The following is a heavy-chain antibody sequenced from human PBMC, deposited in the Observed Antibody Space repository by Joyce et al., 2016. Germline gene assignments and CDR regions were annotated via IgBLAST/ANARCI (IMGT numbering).Heavy chain of an antibody. CDR1: KFTFSNYW. Sequence: EVQLVESGGGLVQPGGSLRLSCAASKFTFSNYWRSWVSQARGKGLEGVAKRKQDGSEKYYVEAVKGRFTISRENAKNSLYLQMNSLRAEETAVYYCARVRDYYGSGSQPLDYWGQGTLVTVSS. CDR2: RKQDGSEK. D-gene: IGHD3-10*01. CDR3: ARVRDYYGSGSQPLDY. J-gene: IGHJ4*02. V-gene: IGHV3-7*01.